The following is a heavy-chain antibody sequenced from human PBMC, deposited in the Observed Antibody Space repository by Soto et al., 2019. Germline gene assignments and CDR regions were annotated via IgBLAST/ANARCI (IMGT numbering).Heavy chain of an antibody. Sequence: LSETLSLTCTVSGGSMSIYYWSWIRQPPGKGLEWIGCVSYSGTTFYNPSLNSRVTISIDTSKTLFSLNLNSVTAADTAVYYCASYDYWGQRILVTVSS. J-gene: IGHJ4*02. V-gene: IGHV4-59*01. CDR3: ASYDY. CDR2: VSYSGTT. CDR1: GGSMSIYY.